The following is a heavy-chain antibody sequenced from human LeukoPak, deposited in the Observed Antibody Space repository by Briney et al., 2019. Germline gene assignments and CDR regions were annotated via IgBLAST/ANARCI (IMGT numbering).Heavy chain of an antibody. D-gene: IGHD6-19*01. V-gene: IGHV3-33*01. Sequence: PGGSLRLSCAASGFTFSSYGMHWVRQAPGKGLEWVAVIWYDGSNKYYADSVKGRFTISRDNSKNTLYLQMNSLRAEDTAVYYCAGDLTYSSGWYEFDYWGQGTLVTVSS. CDR1: GFTFSSYG. CDR2: IWYDGSNK. J-gene: IGHJ4*02. CDR3: AGDLTYSSGWYEFDY.